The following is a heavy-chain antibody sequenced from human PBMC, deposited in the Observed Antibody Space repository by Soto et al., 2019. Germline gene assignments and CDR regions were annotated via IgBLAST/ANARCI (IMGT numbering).Heavy chain of an antibody. CDR3: ARDKFRGSIDN. CDR2: IFYSGSA. V-gene: IGHV4-31*03. CDR1: GGFLSVGDYY. J-gene: IGHJ4*02. Sequence: SETLSLTCNVSGGFLSVGDYYWSWIRQHPGKGLEWIGYIFYSGSAYYNPSLESRVTISVDTSKNQFSLNLGSVTAADTAMYYCARDKFRGSIDNWGQGTQVSVSS. D-gene: IGHD2-21*01.